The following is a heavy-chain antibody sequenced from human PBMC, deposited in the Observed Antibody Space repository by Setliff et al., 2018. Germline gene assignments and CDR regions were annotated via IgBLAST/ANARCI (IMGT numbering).Heavy chain of an antibody. CDR2: IITNTGKT. Sequence: GASVQVSCQASGYTFSTYGLHWVRQAPGQGPEWMGMIITNTGKTSYAQKFQGRVTMTTDTSTGTGYMELRSLRSDDTAVYFCARFGGSCSSSSCYASDLWGQGTMVTVSS. V-gene: IGHV1-18*01. J-gene: IGHJ3*01. CDR1: GYTFSTYG. CDR3: ARFGGSCSSSSCYASDL. D-gene: IGHD2-2*01.